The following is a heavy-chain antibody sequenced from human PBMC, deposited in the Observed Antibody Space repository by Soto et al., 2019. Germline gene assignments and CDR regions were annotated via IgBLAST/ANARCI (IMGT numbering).Heavy chain of an antibody. J-gene: IGHJ6*01. V-gene: IGHV3-53*01. Sequence: VGSLRLSCASSVCTVSSNYMSWVRHSPGKWLEWVSVIYSGGSTYYADSVKGRFTISRDNSKNTLYLQMNSLRAEDTAVYYCARDSANDYGGNGGGMEVWGQGTTVPVSS. CDR3: ARDSANDYGGNGGGMEV. D-gene: IGHD4-17*01. CDR2: IYSGGST. CDR1: VCTVSSNY.